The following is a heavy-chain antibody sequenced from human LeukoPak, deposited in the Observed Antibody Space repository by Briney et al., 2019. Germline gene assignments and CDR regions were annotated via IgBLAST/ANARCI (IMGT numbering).Heavy chain of an antibody. Sequence: PGGSLRLSCAASGFTFSSYGMHWVRRAPGKGLEWVAVISYDGSNKYYADSVKGRFTISRDNSKNTLYLQMNSLRAEDTAVYYCAKDVGRGRELLTFDYWGQGTLVTVSS. CDR2: ISYDGSNK. D-gene: IGHD1-26*01. CDR1: GFTFSSYG. J-gene: IGHJ4*02. V-gene: IGHV3-30*18. CDR3: AKDVGRGRELLTFDY.